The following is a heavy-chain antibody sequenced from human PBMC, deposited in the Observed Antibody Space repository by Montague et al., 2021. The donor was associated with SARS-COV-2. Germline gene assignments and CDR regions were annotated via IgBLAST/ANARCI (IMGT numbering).Heavy chain of an antibody. CDR3: ARVDSSGPGEY. D-gene: IGHD3-22*01. V-gene: IGHV4-59*08. CDR2: ISDSGST. Sequence: SETLSLTCTVSGGSLNNYFWSWIRQPPGKGLEWVGYISDSGSTKYNPSPQSRVTISVDTARNQFSLKLLSVTAADTAFYYCARVDSSGPGEYWGQGILVSVSS. J-gene: IGHJ4*02. CDR1: GGSLNNYF.